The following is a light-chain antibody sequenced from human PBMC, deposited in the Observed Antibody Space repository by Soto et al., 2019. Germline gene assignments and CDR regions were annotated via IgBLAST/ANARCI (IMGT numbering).Light chain of an antibody. CDR2: DVS. CDR3: SSYTSSSTLYV. V-gene: IGLV2-14*01. J-gene: IGLJ1*01. CDR1: SSDVGVYNY. Sequence: SVLPQPASVSESPGQSITISCTGTSSDVGVYNYVSWFQQHPGKAPKLMIYDVSDRPSGVSYRFSGSKSGDTASLTISGLQAEDEADYYGSSYTSSSTLYVFGTGTKVTVL.